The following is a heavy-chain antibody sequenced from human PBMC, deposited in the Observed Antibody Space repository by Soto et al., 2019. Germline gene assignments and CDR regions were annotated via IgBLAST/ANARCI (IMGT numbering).Heavy chain of an antibody. CDR1: GFSLTTFGVG. CDR2: IYWNDDK. Sequence: QITLRESGPTLVKPTQTLTLTCTFSGFSLTTFGVGVGWIRQPPGKALEWLAFIYWNDDKRYSSFLNNRLTNTSDTSKNPVVLAVTDMDPVDTATYYCVHRVLAGHQIDYWGQGTLVTVSS. D-gene: IGHD2-15*01. CDR3: VHRVLAGHQIDY. V-gene: IGHV2-5*01. J-gene: IGHJ4*02.